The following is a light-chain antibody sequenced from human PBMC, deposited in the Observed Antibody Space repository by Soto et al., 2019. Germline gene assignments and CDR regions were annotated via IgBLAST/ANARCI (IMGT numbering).Light chain of an antibody. J-gene: IGKJ3*01. CDR2: YAS. CDR3: HQYGRSASSNT. CDR1: QTVRSGH. Sequence: ESVLTQSPGTLSLSPGDRATLSCRASQTVRSGHLAWYQQKPGHAPRLVIYYASTRATGIPDRFSGGRSGTDFTLTTSRVEPEDFAVYYCHQYGRSASSNTCGPGTKLEIK. V-gene: IGKV3-20*01.